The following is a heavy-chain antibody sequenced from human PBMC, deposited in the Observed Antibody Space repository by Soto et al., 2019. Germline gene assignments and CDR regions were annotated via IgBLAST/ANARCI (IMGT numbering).Heavy chain of an antibody. CDR2: IIPILGIA. J-gene: IGHJ3*02. D-gene: IGHD2-21*01. CDR1: GGPFSRYT. Sequence: SSVKVSCKASGGPFSRYTISWVRQAPGQGLEWMGRIIPILGIAYYAQKIQGRTTITADKSTSTAYMELSRLRSEDTAVYYCARVPPMLADCGGDCYWDGAFDIWGQGTMVTVSS. CDR3: ARVPPMLADCGGDCYWDGAFDI. V-gene: IGHV1-69*02.